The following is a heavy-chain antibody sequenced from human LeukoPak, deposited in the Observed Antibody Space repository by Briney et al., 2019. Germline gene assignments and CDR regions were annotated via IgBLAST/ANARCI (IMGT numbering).Heavy chain of an antibody. D-gene: IGHD3-16*01. V-gene: IGHV1-18*01. CDR1: GYTFTNYG. CDR2: ISAYNGNT. Sequence: GASVKVSCKASGYTFTNYGISWVRQAPGQGLEWMGWISAYNGNTNYAQKLQGRVTMTTDTSTSTAYMELRSLRSDDTAVYYCARVHDYVFGGAFDIWGQGTMVTVSS. CDR3: ARVHDYVFGGAFDI. J-gene: IGHJ3*02.